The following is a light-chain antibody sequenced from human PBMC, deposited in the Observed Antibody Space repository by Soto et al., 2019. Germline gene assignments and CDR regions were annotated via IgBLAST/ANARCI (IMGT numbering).Light chain of an antibody. V-gene: IGKV3-15*01. CDR1: QCVTLD. CDR2: AAS. CDR3: QQYNHLES. Sequence: EIVMTQSPATLSVSPGGSATLSCRASQCVTLDLAWYQQRPGQAPRLLIYAASTRATGVPARFSGSGSGTEFTLTISSLESEDFAVYYCQQYNHLESFGGGTKVEIK. J-gene: IGKJ4*01.